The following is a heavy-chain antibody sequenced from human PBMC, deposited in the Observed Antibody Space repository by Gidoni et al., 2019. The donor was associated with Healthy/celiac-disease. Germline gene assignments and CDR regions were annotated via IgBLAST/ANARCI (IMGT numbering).Heavy chain of an antibody. CDR3: ARDRGYAQQWLDY. V-gene: IGHV4-59*01. CDR1: GGSISSYY. J-gene: IGHJ4*02. D-gene: IGHD6-19*01. CDR2: IYYSGST. Sequence: QVQLQESGPGLVKPSETLSLTCTVSGGSISSYYSWIRQPPGKGLEWIGYIYYSGSTNYNPSLKSRVTISVDTSKNQFSLKLSSVTAADTAVYYCARDRGYAQQWLDYWGQGTLVTVSS.